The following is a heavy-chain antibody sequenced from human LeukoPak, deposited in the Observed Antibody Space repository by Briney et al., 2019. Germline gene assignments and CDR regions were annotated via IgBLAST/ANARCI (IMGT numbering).Heavy chain of an antibody. CDR3: ARAGGYCSGGSCYRGYSWFDP. CDR1: GFTFSSSG. D-gene: IGHD2-15*01. J-gene: IGHJ5*02. CDR2: ILYNGSNK. Sequence: QSGGSLRLSSAASGFTFSSSGMHWVRQAPGKGLEWVAVILYNGSNKYYADSVKGRFTISRDNSKNTLYLQMNSLRVEDTAVYYCARAGGYCSGGSCYRGYSWFDPWGQGTLVTVSS. V-gene: IGHV3-33*01.